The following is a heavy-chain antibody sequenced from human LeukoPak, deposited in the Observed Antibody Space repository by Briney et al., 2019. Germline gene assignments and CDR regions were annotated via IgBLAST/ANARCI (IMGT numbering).Heavy chain of an antibody. CDR2: IYTSGST. D-gene: IGHD5-24*01. V-gene: IGHV4-61*02. Sequence: SETLSLTCTVSGGSISSGSYYWSWIRQPAGKGLEWIGRIYTSGSTNYNPSLKSRVTISVDTSKNQFSLKLSSVTAADTAVYYCAREHRDGYHSDAFDIWGQGTMVTVSP. J-gene: IGHJ3*02. CDR1: GGSISSGSYY. CDR3: AREHRDGYHSDAFDI.